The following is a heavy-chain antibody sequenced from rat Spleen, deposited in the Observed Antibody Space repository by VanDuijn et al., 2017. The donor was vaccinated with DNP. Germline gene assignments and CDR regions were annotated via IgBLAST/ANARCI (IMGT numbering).Heavy chain of an antibody. V-gene: IGHV5-25*01. CDR2: ISTSGSRT. CDR3: ARHTLYYYDGSYYPYFDY. J-gene: IGHJ2*01. Sequence: EVKLVESGGGLVQPGRSLKLSCAASGFKLNDYWMGWVRQAPKKGLEWVATISTSGSRTYYPDSVKGRFTIYRDNAKSSLYLQMNSLKSEDTATYYCARHTLYYYDGSYYPYFDYWGQGVMVTVSS. CDR1: GFKLNDYW. D-gene: IGHD1-12*02.